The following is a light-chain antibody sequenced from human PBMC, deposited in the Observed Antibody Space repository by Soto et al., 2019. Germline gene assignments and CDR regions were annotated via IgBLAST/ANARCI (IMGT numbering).Light chain of an antibody. CDR1: QGISNF. J-gene: IGKJ5*01. V-gene: IGKV1-27*01. CDR3: QKYSSVIT. Sequence: DIQMTQSPSSLSASVGDRVTITCRASQGISNFLAWYQQKPWKVPKLLISAASTLQSGVPSRFSGSGSGTDFTLTSTSLQPEDVATYYCQKYSSVITFGQGTRLEIK. CDR2: AAS.